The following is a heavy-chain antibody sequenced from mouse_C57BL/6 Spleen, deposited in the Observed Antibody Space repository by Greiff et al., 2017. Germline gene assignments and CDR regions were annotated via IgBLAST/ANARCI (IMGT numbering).Heavy chain of an antibody. Sequence: VQLQQSGAELVKPGASVKLSCKASGYTFTEYTIHWVKQRSGQGLEWIGWFYPGSGSIKYNEKFKDKATLTADKSSSAVYMELGRLTSEDSAVYFCARHEGRSSGLYYAMDYWGQGTSVTVSS. V-gene: IGHV1-62-2*01. CDR2: FYPGSGSI. D-gene: IGHD3-2*02. CDR1: GYTFTEYT. CDR3: ARHEGRSSGLYYAMDY. J-gene: IGHJ4*01.